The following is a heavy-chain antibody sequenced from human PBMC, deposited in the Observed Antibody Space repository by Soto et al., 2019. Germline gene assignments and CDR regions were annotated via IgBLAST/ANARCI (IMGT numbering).Heavy chain of an antibody. CDR3: ARTLDFWSGYYLPPYFDY. V-gene: IGHV4-31*03. Sequence: QLQLQESGPGLVKPSQTLSLTCTVSGGSISSGGYYWSWIRQHPGKGLAWIGYIYYSGSTYYNPSLKRRVTITVDTSKNQFSLKLSSVTAADTAVYYCARTLDFWSGYYLPPYFDYWGQGTLVTVSS. CDR2: IYYSGST. D-gene: IGHD3-3*01. CDR1: GGSISSGGYY. J-gene: IGHJ4*02.